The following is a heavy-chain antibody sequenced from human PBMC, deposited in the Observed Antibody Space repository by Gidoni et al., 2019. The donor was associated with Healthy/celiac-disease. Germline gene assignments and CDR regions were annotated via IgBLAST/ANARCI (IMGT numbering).Heavy chain of an antibody. CDR1: GRSITSYY. CDR3: ARHTYYYDSSPLGY. Sequence: QVQLQVSGPGLVKPSATLSLPCTVPGRSITSYYWSWIRQPPGKGLSWIGYIYYSESTNYNPSLKSRVTISVDTSKNQFSLKLSSVTAADTAVYYCARHTYYYDSSPLGYWGQGTLVTVSS. CDR2: IYYSEST. J-gene: IGHJ4*02. V-gene: IGHV4-59*08. D-gene: IGHD3-22*01.